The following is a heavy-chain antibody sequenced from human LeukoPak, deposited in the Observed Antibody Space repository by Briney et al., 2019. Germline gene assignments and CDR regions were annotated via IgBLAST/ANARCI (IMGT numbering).Heavy chain of an antibody. Sequence: GRSLRLSCAASGFTFSSYEMNWVRQAPGKGLEWVSYISGSGSTIYYADSVKGRFTISRDNAKNSLSLQMNSLRAEDTAVYYCASYVMATTIDIWGQGTMVTVSS. V-gene: IGHV3-48*03. D-gene: IGHD5-24*01. CDR2: ISGSGSTI. CDR1: GFTFSSYE. J-gene: IGHJ3*02. CDR3: ASYVMATTIDI.